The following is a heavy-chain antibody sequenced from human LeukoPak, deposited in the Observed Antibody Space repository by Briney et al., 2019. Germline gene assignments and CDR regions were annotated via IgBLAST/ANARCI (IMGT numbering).Heavy chain of an antibody. D-gene: IGHD6-13*01. Sequence: GGSLRLSRAASGXTFSSYAMHWVRQAPGKGLEWVAVISYDGTNKYYGDSVKGRFTISRDNSKNTLYLQMNSLRAEDTAVYYCARGGGYSSSPGDYWGQGALVTVSS. CDR2: ISYDGTNK. CDR3: ARGGGYSSSPGDY. J-gene: IGHJ4*02. V-gene: IGHV3-30-3*01. CDR1: GXTFSSYA.